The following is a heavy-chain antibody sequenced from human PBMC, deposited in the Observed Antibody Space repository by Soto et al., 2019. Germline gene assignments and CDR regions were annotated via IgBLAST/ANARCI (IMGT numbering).Heavy chain of an antibody. Sequence: QVQLVQSGAEVKKPASSVKVSCQASGGGFNNYAISWVRQAPGQGLEWMGGIIPMFGTPTYAEKFRGRVTITADASTRTAFTELSHRSFHDSAIYYCPRDPTRGGVVPQHYGIDVWSQGTTVIVSS. V-gene: IGHV1-69*01. J-gene: IGHJ6*02. CDR2: IIPMFGTP. CDR1: GGGFNNYA. CDR3: PRDPTRGGVVPQHYGIDV. D-gene: IGHD3-3*01.